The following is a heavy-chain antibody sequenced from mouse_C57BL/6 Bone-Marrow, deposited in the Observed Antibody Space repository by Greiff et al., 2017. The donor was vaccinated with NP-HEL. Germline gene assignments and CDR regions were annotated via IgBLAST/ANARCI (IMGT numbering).Heavy chain of an antibody. Sequence: QVTLKVSGPGILQPSQTLSLTCSFSGFSLSTFGMGVGWIRQPSGKGLEWLAHIWWDDDKYYNPALKSRLTISKDTSKNQVFLKIANVDTADTATYYCARIEYYYGSSSFYFDYWGQGTTLTVSS. J-gene: IGHJ2*01. V-gene: IGHV8-8*01. CDR3: ARIEYYYGSSSFYFDY. D-gene: IGHD1-1*01. CDR1: GFSLSTFGMG. CDR2: IWWDDDK.